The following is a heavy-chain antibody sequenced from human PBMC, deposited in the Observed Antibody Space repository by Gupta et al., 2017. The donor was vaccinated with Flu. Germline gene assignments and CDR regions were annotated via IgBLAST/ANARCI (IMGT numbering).Heavy chain of an antibody. CDR2: VGAGGDRT. CDR1: GLTVSDYA. Sequence: EVQLLESGGGVVQPGESLRLSCVVSGLTVSDYAMTWVRQAPGKGLEWLSTVGAGGDRTYYADSVMGRFTISRDNSKNTIYLQMNSLTGDDTAVYYCAKDRSGNPAIDYWGQGALVTVSA. D-gene: IGHD6-13*01. V-gene: IGHV3-23*01. CDR3: AKDRSGNPAIDY. J-gene: IGHJ4*02.